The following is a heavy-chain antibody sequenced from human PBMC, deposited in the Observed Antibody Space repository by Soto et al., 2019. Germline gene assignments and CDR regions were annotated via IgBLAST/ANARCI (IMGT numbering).Heavy chain of an antibody. Sequence: SVKVSCKACGWTFSSYAISWVRQARGQGREWMGGIIPIFGTANYAQKFQGRVTITADESTSTAYMELSSLRSEDTAVYYCARGEAREDDCLSGYYRSYYGMEFWGQGTTVTVSS. CDR1: GWTFSSYA. CDR2: IIPIFGTA. V-gene: IGHV1-69*13. D-gene: IGHD3-3*01. CDR3: ARGEAREDDCLSGYYRSYYGMEF. J-gene: IGHJ6*01.